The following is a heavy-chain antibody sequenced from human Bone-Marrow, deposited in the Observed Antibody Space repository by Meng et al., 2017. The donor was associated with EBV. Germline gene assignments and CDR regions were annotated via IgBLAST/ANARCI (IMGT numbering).Heavy chain of an antibody. CDR2: ISAYNGNT. J-gene: IGHJ4*02. CDR1: GYTFTSYG. V-gene: IGHV1-18*01. D-gene: IGHD6-19*01. CDR3: ARVGGPDHSSGHLDY. Sequence: QGPLVQSGAEVKKPGASGKLSSKASGYTFTSYGISWVRQAPGQGLEWMGWISAYNGNTNYAQKLQGRVTMTTDTSTSTAYMELRSLRSDDTAVYYCARVGGPDHSSGHLDYWGQGTLVTVSS.